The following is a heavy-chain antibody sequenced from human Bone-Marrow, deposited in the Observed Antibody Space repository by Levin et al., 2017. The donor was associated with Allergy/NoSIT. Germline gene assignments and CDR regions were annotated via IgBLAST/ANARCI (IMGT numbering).Heavy chain of an antibody. J-gene: IGHJ3*02. CDR3: ARAKQGYIYDPFDM. CDR1: GFSFNNYS. V-gene: IGHV3-21*01. Sequence: GGSLRLSCAASGFSFNNYSMNWVRQAPGKGLEWVSSISSRSSHLYYVDSVEGRFTISRDNAKSSLFLQMNSLRAEDTAVYYCARAKQGYIYDPFDMWGQGTMVTVSS. CDR2: ISSRSSHL. D-gene: IGHD5-18*01.